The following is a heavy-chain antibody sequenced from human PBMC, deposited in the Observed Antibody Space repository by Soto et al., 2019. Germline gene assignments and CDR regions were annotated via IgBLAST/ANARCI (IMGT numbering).Heavy chain of an antibody. V-gene: IGHV1-18*01. Sequence: QVQLVQSGAEVKKPGASVKVSCKASGYTFTSYGISWVRQAPGQGLEWMGWISAFNGQRNHAQKFQGRVTMTTDTSTNTVYMELRSLRSDDTAVYYCARAIAAAGSGAPFFDYWGQGTLVTVSS. CDR1: GYTFTSYG. J-gene: IGHJ4*02. CDR2: ISAFNGQR. D-gene: IGHD6-13*01. CDR3: ARAIAAAGSGAPFFDY.